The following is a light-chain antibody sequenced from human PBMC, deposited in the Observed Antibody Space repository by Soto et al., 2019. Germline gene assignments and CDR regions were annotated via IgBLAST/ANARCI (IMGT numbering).Light chain of an antibody. CDR1: QSVSSSY. CDR2: DAS. CDR3: QQYGSSRT. J-gene: IGKJ5*01. Sequence: EIVLTQSPGTLSLSPGERATLSCRASQSVSSSYLAWYQQKPGQAPRLLIYDASNRATGIPARFSGSGSGTDFTLTISGLEPEDFAVYYCQQYGSSRTFGQGTRLEIK. V-gene: IGKV3-20*01.